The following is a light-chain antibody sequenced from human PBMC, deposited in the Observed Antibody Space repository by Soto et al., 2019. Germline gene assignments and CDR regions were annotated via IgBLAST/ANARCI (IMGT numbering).Light chain of an antibody. J-gene: IGLJ3*02. Sequence: QSVLTQPPSVSAAPGQRVTISCSGSSSNIPNNYVSWYQQLPGTGPKLLIYDNDKRPSGIPDRFSGSKSGTAATLAISGLQSEDEADYYCAAWDDSLNGSNWVFGGGTKLTVL. CDR2: DND. CDR1: SSNIPNNY. CDR3: AAWDDSLNGSNWV. V-gene: IGLV1-51*01.